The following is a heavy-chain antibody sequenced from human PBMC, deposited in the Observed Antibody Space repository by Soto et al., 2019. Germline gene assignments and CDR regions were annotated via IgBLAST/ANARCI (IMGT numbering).Heavy chain of an antibody. CDR2: ILPIFGTA. Sequence: SVKVSCKASGGTFSSYGISWVRQAPGQGLEWMGGILPIFGTANPAQKIQGRVTITADESTSTAYMELSSLRSEDTAVYYCARGYYDSSGYYPHWFDPWGQGTLVTVSS. J-gene: IGHJ5*02. CDR3: ARGYYDSSGYYPHWFDP. CDR1: GGTFSSYG. V-gene: IGHV1-69*13. D-gene: IGHD3-22*01.